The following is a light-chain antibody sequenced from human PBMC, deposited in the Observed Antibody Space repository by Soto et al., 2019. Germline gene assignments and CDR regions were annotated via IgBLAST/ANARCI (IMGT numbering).Light chain of an antibody. J-gene: IGKJ1*01. CDR2: KAS. CDR3: QQYDFYWT. Sequence: DIQMTQSPSTLSASVGDRVTITCRASQSIGSGLAWYQQKPGKAPKLLIYKASTLESGVPLRFSGSGSGTEFTLTLTSLQPDDFATYYCQQYDFYWTFGQGTKVEIK. CDR1: QSIGSG. V-gene: IGKV1-5*03.